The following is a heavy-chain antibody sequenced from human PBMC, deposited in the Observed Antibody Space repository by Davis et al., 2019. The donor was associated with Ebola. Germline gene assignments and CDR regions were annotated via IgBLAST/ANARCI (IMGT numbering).Heavy chain of an antibody. Sequence: AASVKVSCKASGYTFTSYGISWVRQAPGQGLEWMGWISAYNGNTNYAQKLQGRVTMTTDTSTSTAYMELRSLRSDDTAVYYCARLHYDFWSGYYTSNWFDPWGQGTLVTVSS. J-gene: IGHJ5*02. V-gene: IGHV1-18*01. CDR3: ARLHYDFWSGYYTSNWFDP. D-gene: IGHD3-3*01. CDR2: ISAYNGNT. CDR1: GYTFTSYG.